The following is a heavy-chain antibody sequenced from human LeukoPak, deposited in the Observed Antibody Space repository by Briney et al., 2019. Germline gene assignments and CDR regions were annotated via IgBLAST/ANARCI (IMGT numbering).Heavy chain of an antibody. CDR1: GFTFSSYG. CDR3: AKGESGYTAYYYGMDV. J-gene: IGHJ6*02. CDR2: ISYDGSNK. D-gene: IGHD3-22*01. V-gene: IGHV3-30*18. Sequence: GGSLRLSCAASGFTFSSYGMHWVRQAPGKGLEWVAVISYDGSNKYYADSVKGRFTISRDNSKNTLYLQMNSLRAEDTAVYYCAKGESGYTAYYYGMDVWGQGTTVTVSS.